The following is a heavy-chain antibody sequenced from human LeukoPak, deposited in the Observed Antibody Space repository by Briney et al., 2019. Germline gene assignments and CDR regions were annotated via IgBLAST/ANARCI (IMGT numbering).Heavy chain of an antibody. D-gene: IGHD3-3*01. Sequence: SETLSLTCTVSGGSISSSNYYWGWVRQPPGKGLEWIANIYYSGSTYYSPSLRSRVTVSVDTSKNQFSLKLTSVTAADTAVYYCARHASVSGNWPRPLDYWGQGSLVTVSS. CDR1: GGSISSSNYY. CDR2: IYYSGST. CDR3: ARHASVSGNWPRPLDY. V-gene: IGHV4-39*01. J-gene: IGHJ4*02.